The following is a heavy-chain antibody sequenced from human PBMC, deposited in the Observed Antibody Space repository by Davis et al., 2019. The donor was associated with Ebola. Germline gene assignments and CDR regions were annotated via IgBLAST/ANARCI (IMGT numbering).Heavy chain of an antibody. D-gene: IGHD3-22*01. Sequence: MPSETLSLTCAVSGGSISSDNWWSWVRQPPGKGLEWIGGFFHSGYTNYNPSLNSRVTLSADKSKNQFSLKLSSVTAADTAVYYCARESYYYDSSGYSRGGFDYWGQGTLVTVSS. CDR1: GGSISSDNW. CDR2: FFHSGYT. CDR3: ARESYYYDSSGYSRGGFDY. V-gene: IGHV4-4*02. J-gene: IGHJ4*02.